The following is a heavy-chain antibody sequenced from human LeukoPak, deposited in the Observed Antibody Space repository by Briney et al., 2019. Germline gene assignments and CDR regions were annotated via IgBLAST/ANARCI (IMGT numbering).Heavy chain of an antibody. Sequence: PGRSLRLSCAASGFTFSSYGMHWVRQAPGKGLEWVAVISYDGSNKYYADSVKGRFTISRDNSKNTLYLQMNSLRAEDTAVYYCARLGFWSGYYGGREYDYYYYYMDVWGKGTTVTVSS. D-gene: IGHD3-3*01. V-gene: IGHV3-30*03. CDR2: ISYDGSNK. CDR3: ARLGFWSGYYGGREYDYYYYYMDV. CDR1: GFTFSSYG. J-gene: IGHJ6*03.